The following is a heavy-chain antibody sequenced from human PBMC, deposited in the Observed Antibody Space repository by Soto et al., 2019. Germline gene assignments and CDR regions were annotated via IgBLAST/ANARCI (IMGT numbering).Heavy chain of an antibody. V-gene: IGHV1-8*01. CDR2: MNPNSGNT. CDR3: SRGGRVRDFWSGLHYGMDV. CDR1: GYTFTSYD. J-gene: IGHJ6*02. Sequence: GASVKVSCKASGYTFTSYDINWVRQATGQGLEWMGWMNPNSGNTGYAQKFQGRVTMTRNTAIRNAYMELSSLRSEDTAVYYFSRGGRVRDFWSGLHYGMDVWGQGTTVTVSS. D-gene: IGHD3-3*01.